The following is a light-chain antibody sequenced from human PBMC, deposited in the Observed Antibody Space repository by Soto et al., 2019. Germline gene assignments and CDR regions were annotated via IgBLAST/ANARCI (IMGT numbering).Light chain of an antibody. CDR2: AAS. Sequence: DIQMTQSPSSLSASVGDRVTITFRASQSISSYLNWYQQKPGKAPKLLIYAASSLQSGVPSRFSGSGFGTDFTLTISSLQPEDFATYYCQQADTFPITFGQGTRLEI. CDR1: QSISSY. CDR3: QQADTFPIT. V-gene: IGKV1-39*01. J-gene: IGKJ5*01.